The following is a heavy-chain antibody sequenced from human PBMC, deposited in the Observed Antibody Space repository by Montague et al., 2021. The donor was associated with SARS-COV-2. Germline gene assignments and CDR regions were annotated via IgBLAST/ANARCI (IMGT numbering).Heavy chain of an antibody. CDR3: ARQNGNGAYDGWFHP. CDR1: GDSIKNYY. CDR2: IYYGRST. V-gene: IGHV4-59*08. Sequence: SETLSLTCNVSGDSIKNYYWSWIRQSPGKGLEWIGYIYYGRSTHYNPSLRSRVSISLDTSRNQFFLTLNSVTVADTAVYFCARQNGNGAYDGWFHPWGQGTLVSVSS. J-gene: IGHJ5*02. D-gene: IGHD3-3*01.